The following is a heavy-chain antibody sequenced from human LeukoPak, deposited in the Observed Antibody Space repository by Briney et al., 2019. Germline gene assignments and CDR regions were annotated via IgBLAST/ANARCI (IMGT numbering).Heavy chain of an antibody. Sequence: PGGSLRLSCAAAGLSFSSYDMYWVRQAPGKGLEWVAYISTSGSSIDYADSVKGRFTISRDNGKSSVFLQMNSLRVEDTAVYYCAPRAAGIHRTNSTEYIQDWGQGTLVTVSS. V-gene: IGHV3-48*03. CDR2: ISTSGSSI. CDR1: GLSFSSYD. D-gene: IGHD6-13*01. CDR3: APRAAGIHRTNSTEYIQD. J-gene: IGHJ1*01.